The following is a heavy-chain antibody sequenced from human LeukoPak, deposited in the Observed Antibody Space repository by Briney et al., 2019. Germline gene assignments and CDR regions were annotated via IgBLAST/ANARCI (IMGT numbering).Heavy chain of an antibody. D-gene: IGHD4-17*01. J-gene: IGHJ5*02. CDR2: ISYDGSNK. Sequence: WGSLRLSCAASGFTFSTYAMPWVRQAPGKGLDWVALISYDGSNKYYADSVKGRFTISRDNSKNTLYLQMNSLIAEDTAVYYCARAAGDYGSWFDPWGQGTLVTVSS. CDR3: ARAAGDYGSWFDP. V-gene: IGHV3-30*01. CDR1: GFTFSTYA.